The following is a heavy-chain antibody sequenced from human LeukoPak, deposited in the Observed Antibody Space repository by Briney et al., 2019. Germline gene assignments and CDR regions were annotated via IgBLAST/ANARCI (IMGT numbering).Heavy chain of an antibody. CDR1: GGTFSSYA. V-gene: IGHV1-69*06. CDR3: AREAAAGKKAGY. Sequence: SVKVSCKASGGTFSSYAISWVRQAPGQGLEWMGRIIPIFGTANYAQKFQGRVTITADKSTSTAYMELSSLRSEDTAVYYCAREAAAGKKAGYWGQGTLVTVSS. D-gene: IGHD6-13*01. CDR2: IIPIFGTA. J-gene: IGHJ4*02.